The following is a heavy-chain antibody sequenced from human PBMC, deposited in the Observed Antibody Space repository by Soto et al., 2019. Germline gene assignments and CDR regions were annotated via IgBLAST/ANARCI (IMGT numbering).Heavy chain of an antibody. CDR1: GGSISSGDYS. CDR3: ARHGGLPTYYYYYVMDV. CDR2: IYYSGST. D-gene: IGHD3-16*01. Sequence: PSETLSPTCTVSGGSISSGDYSWSWIRQPPGKGLEWIGYIYYSGSTYYNPSLTSRVTISVDTSKNQFSLKLSSVTAADRAVYYCARHGGLPTYYYYYVMDVWAEGTTVTVS. V-gene: IGHV4-30-4*01. J-gene: IGHJ6*02.